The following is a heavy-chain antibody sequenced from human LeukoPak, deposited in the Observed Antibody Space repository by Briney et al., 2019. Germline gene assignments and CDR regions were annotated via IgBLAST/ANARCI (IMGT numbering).Heavy chain of an antibody. J-gene: IGHJ4*02. V-gene: IGHV1-69*05. CDR1: GGTFSSYA. Sequence: SAKVSCKASGGTFSSYAISWVRQAPGQGLEWMGGIIPIFGTANYAQKFQGRVTITTDESTSTAYMELSSLRSEDTAVYYCASARGSGPRGYFDYWGQGTLVTVSS. CDR2: IIPIFGTA. D-gene: IGHD2-15*01. CDR3: ASARGSGPRGYFDY.